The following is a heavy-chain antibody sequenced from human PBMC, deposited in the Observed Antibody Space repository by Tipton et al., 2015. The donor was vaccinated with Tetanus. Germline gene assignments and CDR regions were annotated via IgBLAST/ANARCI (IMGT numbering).Heavy chain of an antibody. J-gene: IGHJ4*02. V-gene: IGHV4-31*03. D-gene: IGHD4-17*01. CDR1: GASISSGGYF. CDR3: AKHGDRDTIGHHFDY. Sequence: TLSLTCTVSGASISSGGYFWSWIRQHPGKGLEWIGYINYSGSTYFNPSLKSRVTILADTSKDQFSLRLSSVTAADTALYYCAKHGDRDTIGHHFDYWTQGTLVTVSS. CDR2: INYSGST.